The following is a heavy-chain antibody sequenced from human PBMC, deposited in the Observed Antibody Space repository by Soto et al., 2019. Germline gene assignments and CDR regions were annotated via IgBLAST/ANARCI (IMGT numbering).Heavy chain of an antibody. D-gene: IGHD4-17*01. Sequence: PGGSLRLSCAASGFTFSRFWMSWVRQIPGKGLEWVANIKRDGSERYYGDSVKGRFTISRDNAKNSLYLQMNSLRAEDTAVYYCARRNAEMTTVTFDYWGQGTQVTVSS. CDR2: IKRDGSER. V-gene: IGHV3-7*01. J-gene: IGHJ4*02. CDR3: ARRNAEMTTVTFDY. CDR1: GFTFSRFW.